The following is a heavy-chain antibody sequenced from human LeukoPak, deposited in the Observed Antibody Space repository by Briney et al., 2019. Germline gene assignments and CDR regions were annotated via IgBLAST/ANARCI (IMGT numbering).Heavy chain of an antibody. V-gene: IGHV4-4*02. CDR2: IYHSGST. Sequence: SETLSLTCAVSGGSISSSNWWSWVRQPPGKGLEWIGEIYHSGSTNYNPSLKSRVTISVDKTKNQFSLKLSSVTAADTAVYYCARDRSVPAAIFDYWGQGTLVTVSS. CDR1: GGSISSSNW. D-gene: IGHD2-2*02. CDR3: ARDRSVPAAIFDY. J-gene: IGHJ4*02.